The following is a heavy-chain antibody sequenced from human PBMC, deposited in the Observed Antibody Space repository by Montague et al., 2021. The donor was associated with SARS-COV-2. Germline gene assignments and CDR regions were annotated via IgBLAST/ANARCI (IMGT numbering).Heavy chain of an antibody. CDR3: ARARRGSGSGSYFDILVNWFDP. CDR1: GGPFSNHY. D-gene: IGHD3-10*01. V-gene: IGHV4-34*01. Sequence: SETLSLTCAVYGGPFSNHYWSWIRQPPGKGLEWIGESNERGITNYNPSXXSRVTISVDTSKNQFSLKLSSVTAADTAVYYCARARRGSGSGSYFDILVNWFDPWGQGTLVTVSS. CDR2: SNERGIT. J-gene: IGHJ5*02.